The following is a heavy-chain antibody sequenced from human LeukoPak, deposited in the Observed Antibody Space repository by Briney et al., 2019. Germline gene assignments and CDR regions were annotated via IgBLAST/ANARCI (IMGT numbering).Heavy chain of an antibody. CDR1: GYTFTSYG. D-gene: IGHD3-10*01. J-gene: IGHJ5*02. Sequence: ASVKVSCKASGYTFTSYGTSWVRQAPGQGLEWMGWISAYNGNTNYAQKLQGRVTMTTDTSTSTAYMELRGLRSDDTAVYYCARNPGTQAQFMVRGVIIPFDPWGQGTLVTVSS. CDR3: ARNPGTQAQFMVRGVIIPFDP. V-gene: IGHV1-18*04. CDR2: ISAYNGNT.